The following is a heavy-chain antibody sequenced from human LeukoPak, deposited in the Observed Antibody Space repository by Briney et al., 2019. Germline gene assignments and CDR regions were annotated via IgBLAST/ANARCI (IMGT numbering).Heavy chain of an antibody. Sequence: PVGSLSLSCAASGFTFSSYAMSWVRQAPGKGLEWVSGISGSGGGTYYADSVKGRFTISRDNSKNTLYLQMNSLRVEDTAVYYCAKDRYSSSWYWDYWGQGTLVTLSS. D-gene: IGHD6-13*01. CDR3: AKDRYSSSWYWDY. CDR2: ISGSGGGT. CDR1: GFTFSSYA. J-gene: IGHJ4*02. V-gene: IGHV3-23*01.